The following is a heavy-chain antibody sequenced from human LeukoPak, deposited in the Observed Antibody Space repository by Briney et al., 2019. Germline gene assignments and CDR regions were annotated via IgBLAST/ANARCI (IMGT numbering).Heavy chain of an antibody. CDR1: GGSISSYY. CDR3: ARVLYYGSGKVVDYYYMDV. V-gene: IGHV4-59*01. CDR2: IYYSGST. J-gene: IGHJ6*03. D-gene: IGHD3-10*01. Sequence: PSETLSLTCTVSGGSISSYYWSWIRQPPGKGLEWLGYIYYSGSTNYNPSLKSRVTISVDTSKNQFSLKLSSVTAADTAVYYCARVLYYGSGKVVDYYYMDVWGKGTTVAISS.